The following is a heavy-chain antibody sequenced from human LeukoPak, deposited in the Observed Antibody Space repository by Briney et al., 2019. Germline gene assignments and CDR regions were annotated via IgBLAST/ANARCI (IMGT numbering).Heavy chain of an antibody. D-gene: IGHD5-18*01. Sequence: GGSLRLSCAASGFTFSSYAMSWVRQAPGKGLEWVSAISGSGGSTYYADSVKGRFTISRDNSKNTLYLQMNSLRAEDKAVYYCAKEQATPIQLWFSLGLLFDYWGQGTLVTVSS. J-gene: IGHJ4*02. CDR3: AKEQATPIQLWFSLGLLFDY. CDR1: GFTFSSYA. V-gene: IGHV3-23*01. CDR2: ISGSGGST.